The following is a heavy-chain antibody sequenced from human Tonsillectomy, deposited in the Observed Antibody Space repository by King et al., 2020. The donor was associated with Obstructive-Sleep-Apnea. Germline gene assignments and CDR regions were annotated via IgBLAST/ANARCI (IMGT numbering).Heavy chain of an antibody. V-gene: IGHV4-34*01. D-gene: IGHD2-2*01. Sequence: VQLQQWGAGLLKPSETLSLTCAVYGGSFSGYYWSWIRQPPGKGLEWIGEINHSGTTNYNPSLKSRITMSVDTSKNQFSLGLSSVTAADTAVYYCARVFSSSYYKGRFDPWGQGTQVTVSS. J-gene: IGHJ5*02. CDR3: ARVFSSSYYKGRFDP. CDR2: INHSGTT. CDR1: GGSFSGYY.